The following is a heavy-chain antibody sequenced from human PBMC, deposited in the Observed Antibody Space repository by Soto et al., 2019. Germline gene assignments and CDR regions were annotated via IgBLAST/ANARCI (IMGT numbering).Heavy chain of an antibody. CDR2: IYYSGTT. D-gene: IGHD5-18*01. CDR3: ARASPVVTDV. Sequence: PSETLSLTCNVSGGSINNYYWNWIRQSPVKGLEWMGYIYYSGTTNYNPSLESRLTMSLDTSKNHLFLIMNSVTAADTAVYYCARASPVVTDVWGQGTTVTVSS. V-gene: IGHV4-59*01. J-gene: IGHJ6*02. CDR1: GGSINNYY.